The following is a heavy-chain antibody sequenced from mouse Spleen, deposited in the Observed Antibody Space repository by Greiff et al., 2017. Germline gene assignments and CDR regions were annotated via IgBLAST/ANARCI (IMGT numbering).Heavy chain of an antibody. CDR1: GYTFTSYW. J-gene: IGHJ2*01. CDR3: ARYGKGGDY. D-gene: IGHD2-1*01. V-gene: IGHV1-52*01. CDR2: IDPSDSET. Sequence: QVQLQQPGAELVRPGSSVKLSCKASGYTFTSYWMRGGRQRPIQGLEWVGNIDPSDSETHYNQKFKDKATLTVNKSSSTAYLQLSSLTSGDSAVYYCARYGKGGDYWGQGTTLPVSS.